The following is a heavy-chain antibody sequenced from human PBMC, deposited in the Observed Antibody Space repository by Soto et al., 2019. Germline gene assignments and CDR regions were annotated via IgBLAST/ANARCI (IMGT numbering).Heavy chain of an antibody. D-gene: IGHD2-8*01. J-gene: IGHJ6*02. CDR2: IIPIFGTA. V-gene: IGHV1-69*13. Sequence: SVKVSCKASGGTFSSYAISWVRQAPGRGLEWMGGIIPIFGTANYAQKFQGRVTITADESTSTAYMELSSLRSEDTAVYYCARVGYCTNGVCQKNYYYYGMDVRGQGTTVTVSS. CDR1: GGTFSSYA. CDR3: ARVGYCTNGVCQKNYYYYGMDV.